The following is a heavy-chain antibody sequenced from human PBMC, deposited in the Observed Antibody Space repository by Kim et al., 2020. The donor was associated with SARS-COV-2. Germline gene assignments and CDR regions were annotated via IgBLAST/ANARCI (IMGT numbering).Heavy chain of an antibody. Sequence: SGSTNYNPSLKSPVIISIDTSKNQFFLQLSSVTAADAAVYYCARDRQPYYWGQGTLVTVSS. CDR2: SGST. D-gene: IGHD1-1*01. V-gene: IGHV4-34*01. CDR3: ARDRQPYY. J-gene: IGHJ4*02.